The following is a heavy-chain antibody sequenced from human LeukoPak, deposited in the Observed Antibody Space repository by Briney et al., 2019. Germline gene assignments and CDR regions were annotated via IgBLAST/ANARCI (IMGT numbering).Heavy chain of an antibody. CDR1: GGSFSGYY. CDR2: INHSGST. CDR3: AREGSSSSWDY. J-gene: IGHJ4*02. V-gene: IGHV4-34*01. Sequence: SETLSLTCAVYGGSFSGYYWIWIRQTPGKGLEWIGEINHSGSTNYNPSLKSRVAISVDTSKNQFSLKLSSVTAADTAVYYCAREGSSSSWDYWGQGTLVTVSS. D-gene: IGHD6-13*01.